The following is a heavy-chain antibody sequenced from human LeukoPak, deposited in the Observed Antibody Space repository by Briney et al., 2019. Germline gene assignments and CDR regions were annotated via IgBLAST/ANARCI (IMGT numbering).Heavy chain of an antibody. J-gene: IGHJ3*02. V-gene: IGHV3-7*01. CDR1: GFTFSSHS. CDR3: AKGSSRPPNAFDI. D-gene: IGHD6-6*01. Sequence: GGSLRLSRAASGFTFSSHSMSWVRQAPGKGLEWVASIRQDGSEKHYVDSVEGRFTISRDNAKNSLHLQMNSLRAEDTAVYYCAKGSSRPPNAFDIWGQGTLVTVSS. CDR2: IRQDGSEK.